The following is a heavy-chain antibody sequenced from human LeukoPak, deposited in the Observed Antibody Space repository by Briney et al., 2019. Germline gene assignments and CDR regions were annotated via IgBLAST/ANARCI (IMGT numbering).Heavy chain of an antibody. CDR1: GGSMSSSSYH. Sequence: SETLSLTCTVSGGSMSSSSYHWGWIRQPPGKGLEWIGSIYYSGTTYYNPSLKSRVTISVDTSKNQLFLKLSSVTAADTAVYYCARHRGNYYDSSGHIWFDPCGQGTLVTVSS. CDR2: IYYSGTT. CDR3: ARHRGNYYDSSGHIWFDP. J-gene: IGHJ5*02. V-gene: IGHV4-39*01. D-gene: IGHD3-22*01.